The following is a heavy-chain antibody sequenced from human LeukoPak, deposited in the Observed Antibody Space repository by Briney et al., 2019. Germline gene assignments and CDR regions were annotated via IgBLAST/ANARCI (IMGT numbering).Heavy chain of an antibody. J-gene: IGHJ4*02. V-gene: IGHV3-33*01. Sequence: GGSLRLSCAASGFTFSSYGMHWVRQAPGKGREGVAVIWYDGSNKYYADSVKGRFTISRDNSKNTLYLQMNSLRAEDTAVYYCAREHVAAFDYWGQGTLVTVSS. CDR3: AREHVAAFDY. CDR1: GFTFSSYG. CDR2: IWYDGSNK. D-gene: IGHD6-25*01.